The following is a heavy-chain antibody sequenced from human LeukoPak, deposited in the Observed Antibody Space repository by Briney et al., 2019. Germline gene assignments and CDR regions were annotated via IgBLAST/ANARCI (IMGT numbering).Heavy chain of an antibody. J-gene: IGHJ6*02. D-gene: IGHD3-10*01. CDR2: IKGDGSST. CDR1: GFTFSSYW. CDR3: AREGSGSLNYYYYGMDV. Sequence: GGSLRLSCAASGFTFSSYWMHWVRHTPGKGLVWVSRIKGDGSSTSYADSVKGRFTISRDNAKNTLYLQMNSLRAEDTAVYYCAREGSGSLNYYYYGMDVWGQGTAVTVSS. V-gene: IGHV3-74*01.